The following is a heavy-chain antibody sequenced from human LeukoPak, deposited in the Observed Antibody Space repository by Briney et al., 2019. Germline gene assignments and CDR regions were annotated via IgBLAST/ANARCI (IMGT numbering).Heavy chain of an antibody. J-gene: IGHJ4*02. D-gene: IGHD6-13*01. CDR3: ARDLAGPS. CDR2: ISYDGSNK. V-gene: IGHV3-30*04. CDR1: GFTFSSYA. Sequence: PGGSLRLSCTASGFTFSSYAMHWVHQAPGKGLEWVAVISYDGSNKYYADSVKGRFTISRDNSKNTLYLQMNSLRAEDTAVYYCARDLAGPSWGQGTLVTVSS.